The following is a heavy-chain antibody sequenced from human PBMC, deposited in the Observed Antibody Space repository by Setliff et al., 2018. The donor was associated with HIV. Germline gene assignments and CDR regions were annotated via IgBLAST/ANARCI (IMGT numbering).Heavy chain of an antibody. J-gene: IGHJ3*02. CDR2: IIPIVGTP. Sequence: SVKVSCKTSGGTFSTYTIAWVRQAPGQGLEWMGRIIPIVGTPNYAQKFQGRVTTTADKSTSTVYLDLRILTSEETAMYYCARSVWAVVVPTDPAVDAFAIWGQGTMVTVSS. V-gene: IGHV1-69*08. CDR3: ARSVWAVVVPTDPAVDAFAI. D-gene: IGHD2-2*01. CDR1: GGTFSTYT.